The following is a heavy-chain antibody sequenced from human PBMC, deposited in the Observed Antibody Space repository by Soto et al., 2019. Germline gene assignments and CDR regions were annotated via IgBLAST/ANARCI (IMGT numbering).Heavy chain of an antibody. CDR3: AREFRDCSGGSCYSSFFDY. J-gene: IGHJ4*02. CDR1: GFIFNNYG. V-gene: IGHV3-33*01. CDR2: IWYDGNTK. Sequence: GGSLRLSCAASGFIFNNYGMHWVRQAPGKGLEWVAVIWYDGNTKYYADSMKGRFTISRDNSKNTLFLQMNSLRAEDTAVYYCAREFRDCSGGSCYSSFFDYWGQGTLVTVSS. D-gene: IGHD2-15*01.